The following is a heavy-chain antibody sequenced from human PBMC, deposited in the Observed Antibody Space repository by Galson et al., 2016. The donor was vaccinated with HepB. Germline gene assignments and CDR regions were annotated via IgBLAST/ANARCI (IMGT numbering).Heavy chain of an antibody. CDR3: AVKVRTRFDP. CDR2: VNAGNGNT. J-gene: IGHJ5*02. D-gene: IGHD1-1*01. CDR1: GYTFTSYA. V-gene: IGHV1-3*01. Sequence: SVKVSCKASGYTFTSYAMHWVRQAPGQKLEWMGWVNAGNGNTKYSQKFQGRVTITRDTSASTAYMELSSLRSEDTAVYYWAVKVRTRFDPWGQGTLVTVSS.